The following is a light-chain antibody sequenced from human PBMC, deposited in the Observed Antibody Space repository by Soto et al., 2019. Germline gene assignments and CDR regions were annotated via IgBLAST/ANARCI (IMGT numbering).Light chain of an antibody. CDR1: QSISSY. CDR3: QQSYSTART. Sequence: DIQMTQSPSSLSASVGDRVTITCRASQSISSYLNWYQQKPGKAPNLLIYATSNLQSGVPSRFSGSGSGTDFTLTIPSLQPEDFATYYCQQSYSTARTFGQGTKLEIK. V-gene: IGKV1-39*01. J-gene: IGKJ2*01. CDR2: ATS.